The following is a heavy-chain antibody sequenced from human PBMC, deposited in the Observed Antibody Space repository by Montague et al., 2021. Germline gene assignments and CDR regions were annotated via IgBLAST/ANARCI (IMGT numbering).Heavy chain of an antibody. D-gene: IGHD1-1*01. J-gene: IGHJ4*02. CDR2: IDSRGKS. Sequence: SETLSLTCTVSGGSINIGTYYWGWFRQPPGKGLEWIGNIDSRGKSSYTPSLKSRVAISLDKSRNHFSLRLTSVTAADTAIYFCARRTKYPVPWELETDNWGQGTLVIVSS. CDR1: GGSINIGTYY. CDR3: ARRTKYPVPWELETDN. V-gene: IGHV4-39*02.